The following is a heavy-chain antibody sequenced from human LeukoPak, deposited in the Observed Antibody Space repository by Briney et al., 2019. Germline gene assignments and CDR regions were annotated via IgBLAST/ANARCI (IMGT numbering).Heavy chain of an antibody. CDR1: GGSIRSSYYY. V-gene: IGHV4-39*01. J-gene: IGHJ4*02. Sequence: SETLSLTCTVSGGSIRSSYYYWGWIRQPPGKGLEWIGSIYDSGSTYYNPSLKSRVTISVDTSKNQFSLKLNSVTAADTAVYYCARAIGKSEGYWGQGTLVTVSS. CDR3: ARAIGKSEGY. CDR2: IYDSGST. D-gene: IGHD4-23*01.